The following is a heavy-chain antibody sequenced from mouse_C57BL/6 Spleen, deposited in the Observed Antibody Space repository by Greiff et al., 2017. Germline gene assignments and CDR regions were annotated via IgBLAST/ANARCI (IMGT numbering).Heavy chain of an antibody. V-gene: IGHV1-55*01. CDR2: IYPGSGST. Sequence: QVQLQQPGAELVKPGASVKMSCTASGYTFTSYCITWVKQRPGQGLEWIGDIYPGSGSTNYNEKFKGKATLTVDTSSSTAYMQLSRLTSEDSAVYYCARRIGAMDYWGQGTSVTVSS. CDR1: GYTFTSYC. CDR3: ARRIGAMDY. J-gene: IGHJ4*01.